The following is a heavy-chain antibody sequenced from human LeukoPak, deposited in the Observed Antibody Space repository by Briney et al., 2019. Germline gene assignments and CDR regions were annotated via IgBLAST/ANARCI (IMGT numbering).Heavy chain of an antibody. J-gene: IGHJ3*02. V-gene: IGHV1-18*01. D-gene: IGHD5-18*01. CDR3: ARDTAMVSAFDI. Sequence: ASVKVSCKASGYTFTSYGISWVRQAPGQGLEWMGRISAYNGNTNYAQKLQGRVTMTTDTSTSTAYMELRSLRSDDTAVYYCARDTAMVSAFDIWGQGTMVTASS. CDR2: ISAYNGNT. CDR1: GYTFTSYG.